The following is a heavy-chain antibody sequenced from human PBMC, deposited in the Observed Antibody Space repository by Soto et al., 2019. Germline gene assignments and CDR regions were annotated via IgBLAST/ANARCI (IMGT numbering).Heavy chain of an antibody. CDR1: GYTFTGYY. D-gene: IGHD3-9*01. CDR2: INPNSGGT. J-gene: IGHJ4*02. CDR3: ARAHYEVLTGYSEYYLDY. V-gene: IGHV1-2*04. Sequence: ASVKVSCKASGYTFTGYYMHWVRQAPGQGLEWMGWINPNSGGTNYAQKFQGWVTMTRDTSISTAYMELSRLRSDDTAVYYCARAHYEVLTGYSEYYLDYWGQGTRVTVSS.